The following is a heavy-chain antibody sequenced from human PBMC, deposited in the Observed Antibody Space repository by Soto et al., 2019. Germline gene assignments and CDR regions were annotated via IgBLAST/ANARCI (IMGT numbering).Heavy chain of an antibody. CDR1: GCTFGSYA. D-gene: IGHD6-13*01. V-gene: IGHV3-23*01. J-gene: IGHJ4*02. Sequence: GVSLRLSCAVSGCTFGSYAMSWVRQAQGKGLEWVSSTSASGGTTYYADSVKGRFTISRDNSKNILYLEMNSLRAEDMAVYYCAKAKYSSSWWAVDYWGQGTLVTVSS. CDR3: AKAKYSSSWWAVDY. CDR2: TSASGGTT.